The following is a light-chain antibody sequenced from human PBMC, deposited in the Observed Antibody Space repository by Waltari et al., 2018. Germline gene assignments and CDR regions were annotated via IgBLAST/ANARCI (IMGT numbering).Light chain of an antibody. CDR2: LGS. J-gene: IGKJ1*01. CDR3: MQALQTPWT. Sequence: DIVMTQTPLSLSVTPGQPASIACRFSQSLLHSNGYNYLDWYLQKPGQSPQLLIYLGSNRASGVPDRFSGSGSGTDFTLKISRVEAEDVGVYYCMQALQTPWTFGQGTKVEIK. CDR1: QSLLHSNGYNY. V-gene: IGKV2-28*01.